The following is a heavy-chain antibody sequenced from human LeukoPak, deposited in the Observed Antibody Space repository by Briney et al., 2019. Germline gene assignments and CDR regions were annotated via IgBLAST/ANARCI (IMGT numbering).Heavy chain of an antibody. Sequence: PGGSLRLSCAASGFTFSDYYMSWIRQAPGKGLEWVSYISSSGTVIYYADSVKGRLTISRDNARNSLYLQMNSLRAEDTAVFYCARGERGHDSCGYLFDYWGQGTLVTVSS. CDR2: ISSSGTVI. J-gene: IGHJ4*02. V-gene: IGHV3-11*01. CDR1: GFTFSDYY. D-gene: IGHD3-22*01. CDR3: ARGERGHDSCGYLFDY.